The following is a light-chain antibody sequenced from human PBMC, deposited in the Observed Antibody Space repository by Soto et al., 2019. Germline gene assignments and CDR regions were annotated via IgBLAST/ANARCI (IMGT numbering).Light chain of an antibody. V-gene: IGKV3-15*01. Sequence: EILVTQSPATLSVSPGERATLSCRASQSVSSNLAWYMQKPGQAPRLLIYGASTRATGIPARFSGSGSGTEFPLTISRLQSEDFVLYYCQQYDNWPLTFGGGTKVE. CDR3: QQYDNWPLT. CDR2: GAS. J-gene: IGKJ4*01. CDR1: QSVSSN.